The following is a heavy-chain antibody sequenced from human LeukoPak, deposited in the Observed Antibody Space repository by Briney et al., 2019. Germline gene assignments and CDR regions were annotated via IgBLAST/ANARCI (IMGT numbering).Heavy chain of an antibody. V-gene: IGHV4-39*07. CDR3: ASDPNSNYNYYYMDV. CDR2: INHSGST. CDR1: GGSISSSDYY. D-gene: IGHD4-11*01. J-gene: IGHJ6*03. Sequence: SETLSLTCTVSGGSISSSDYYWSWIRQPPGKGLEWIGEINHSGSTNYNPSLKSRVTISVDTSKNQFSLKLSSVTAADTAVYYCASDPNSNYNYYYMDVWGKGTTVTVSS.